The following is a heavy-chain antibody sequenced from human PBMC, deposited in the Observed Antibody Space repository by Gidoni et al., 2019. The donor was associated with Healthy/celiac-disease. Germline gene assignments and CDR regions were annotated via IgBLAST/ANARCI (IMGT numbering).Heavy chain of an antibody. CDR1: GGSISSYY. D-gene: IGHD2-15*01. V-gene: IGHV4-59*01. CDR3: ARGDIFDY. J-gene: IGHJ4*02. Sequence: QVQLQESGPGLVKPSETLSLTCTVSGGSISSYYWSWIRQPPGKGLEWIGYIYYSGSTNYNPSLKSRVTISVDTSKNQFSLKLSSVTAADTAVYYCARGDIFDYWGQGTLVTVSS. CDR2: IYYSGST.